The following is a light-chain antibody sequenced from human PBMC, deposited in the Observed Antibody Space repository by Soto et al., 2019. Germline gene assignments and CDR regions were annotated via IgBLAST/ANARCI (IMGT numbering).Light chain of an antibody. CDR2: DDS. CDR3: QVWDSDNNPFYV. CDR1: NIESKS. J-gene: IGLJ1*01. V-gene: IGLV3-21*02. Sequence: SYELTQPLSVSVAPGQTARITCGGNNIESKSVNWYQQKPGQAPVLVVYDDSDRPSGIPERFSGSNSGNTATLIINTAEAGDEADYYCQVWDSDNNPFYVFGAGTKVTVL.